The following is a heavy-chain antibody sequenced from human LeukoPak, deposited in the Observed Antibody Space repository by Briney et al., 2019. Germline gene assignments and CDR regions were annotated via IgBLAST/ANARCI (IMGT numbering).Heavy chain of an antibody. D-gene: IGHD2-2*01. CDR2: ISYDGSNK. J-gene: IGHJ4*02. V-gene: IGHV3-30*04. CDR1: GFTFSSYA. CDR3: ARDMHRVPDY. Sequence: PGRSLRLSCAASGFTFSSYAMHWVRQAPGKGLEWVAVISYDGSNKYYADSVKGRFTISRDNSKNTLYLQMNSLRAEDTAVYYCARDMHRVPDYWGQGTLVTVSS.